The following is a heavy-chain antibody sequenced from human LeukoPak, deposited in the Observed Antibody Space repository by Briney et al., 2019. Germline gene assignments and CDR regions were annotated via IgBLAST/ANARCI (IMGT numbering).Heavy chain of an antibody. J-gene: IGHJ4*02. CDR1: GFTFSSYA. V-gene: IGHV3-23*01. D-gene: IGHD2-2*02. CDR3: AKHCSSTSCYTD. Sequence: GGSLRLSCAASGFTFSSYAVSWVRQAPGKGLEWVSAISGSGGSTYYADSVKGRFTISRDNSKNTLYLQMNSLRAEDTAVYYCAKHCSSTSCYTDWGQGTLVTVSS. CDR2: ISGSGGST.